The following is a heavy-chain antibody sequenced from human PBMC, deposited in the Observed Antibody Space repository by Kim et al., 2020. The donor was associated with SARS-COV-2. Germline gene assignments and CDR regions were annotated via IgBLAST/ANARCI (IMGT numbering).Heavy chain of an antibody. CDR3: ADLSIAASNYGMDV. D-gene: IGHD6-6*01. J-gene: IGHJ6*02. Sequence: ADCVKGRLTISRHNSKNTLYLQINNLRAEATAVYYCADLSIAASNYGMDVWGQGTTVTVSS. V-gene: IGHV3-23*01.